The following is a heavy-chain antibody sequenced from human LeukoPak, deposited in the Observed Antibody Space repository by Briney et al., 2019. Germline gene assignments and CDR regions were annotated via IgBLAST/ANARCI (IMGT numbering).Heavy chain of an antibody. J-gene: IGHJ4*02. D-gene: IGHD6-19*01. V-gene: IGHV4-38-2*01. CDR3: ARSVAGSFY. CDR1: GYPISSGYY. CDR2: IYHSGST. Sequence: SETLSLTCAVSGYPISSGYYWGWIRQPPGKGLEWIGSIYHSGSTYYNPSLKSRVTISVDTSKNQFSLKLSSATAADTAVYYCARSVAGSFYWGQGTLVTVSS.